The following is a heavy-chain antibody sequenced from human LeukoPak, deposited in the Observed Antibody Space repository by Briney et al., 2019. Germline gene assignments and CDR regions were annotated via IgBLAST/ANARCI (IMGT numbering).Heavy chain of an antibody. J-gene: IGHJ5*02. D-gene: IGHD4-17*01. CDR1: GGSISSSNW. Sequence: SETLSLTCAVSGGSISSSNWWSWVRQPPGKGLEWIGEIYHSGSTNYNPSLKRRVTISGDKSKNQFSLKLSSVTAADTAVYYCARQAHDYGDPNWCDPWGQGTLVTVSS. V-gene: IGHV4-4*02. CDR3: ARQAHDYGDPNWCDP. CDR2: IYHSGST.